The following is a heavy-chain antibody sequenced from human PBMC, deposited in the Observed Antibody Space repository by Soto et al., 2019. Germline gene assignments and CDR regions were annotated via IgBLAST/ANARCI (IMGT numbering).Heavy chain of an antibody. Sequence: SVKVSCKASGGNFRSEAISWVRQAPGHGLEWMGRIIPMFSTPHYAQKFQGRVTIIADESTTTVNMEMRGLTYEDTAVYYCARAQFSDILTAEDYAMDVWGQGTSVTV. CDR1: GGNFRSEA. CDR2: IIPMFSTP. D-gene: IGHD3-9*01. V-gene: IGHV1-69*13. J-gene: IGHJ6*02. CDR3: ARAQFSDILTAEDYAMDV.